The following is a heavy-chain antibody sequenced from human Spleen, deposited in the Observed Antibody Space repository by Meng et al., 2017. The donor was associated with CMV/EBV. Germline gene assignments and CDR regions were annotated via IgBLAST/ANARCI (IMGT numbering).Heavy chain of an antibody. V-gene: IGHV4-34*01. Sequence: GSLRLSCAASGFIFSTYAMTWIRQPPGKGLEWIGEINHSGSTNYNPSLESRVTISLDTSKRKFSLRLTSVTAADTSVYYCARGLYGDYDYWGQGTLVTVSS. CDR2: INHSGST. CDR3: ARGLYGDYDY. D-gene: IGHD4-17*01. CDR1: GFIFSTYA. J-gene: IGHJ4*02.